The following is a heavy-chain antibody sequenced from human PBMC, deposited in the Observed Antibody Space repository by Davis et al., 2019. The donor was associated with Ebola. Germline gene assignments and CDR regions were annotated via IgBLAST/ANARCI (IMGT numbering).Heavy chain of an antibody. CDR3: ASRAIFGVVIVY. J-gene: IGHJ4*02. D-gene: IGHD3-3*01. Sequence: PGGSLRLSCTVSGGSISSYYWSWIRRPPGKGLEWIGYIYYSGSTNYNPSLKSRVTISVDTSKNQFSLKLSSVTAADTAVYYCASRAIFGVVIVYWGQGTLVTVSS. CDR2: IYYSGST. V-gene: IGHV4-59*12. CDR1: GGSISSYY.